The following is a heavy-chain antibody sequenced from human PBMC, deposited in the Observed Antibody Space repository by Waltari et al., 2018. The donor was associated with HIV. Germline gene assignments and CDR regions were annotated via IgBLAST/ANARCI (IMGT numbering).Heavy chain of an antibody. CDR1: GLTFKIAW. V-gene: IGHV3-15*01. Sequence: EVQLVESGGGLVKPGGSLKLSCVGSGLTFKIAWINWVRQAPGKGLEWVGRIKSKSDGETVDDGDPVRGRFSISRDDSQNTVFLQMNSLKTEDTAVYYCTRKAFSGSYYDSWGQGALVTVSS. D-gene: IGHD1-26*01. CDR3: TRKAFSGSYYDS. J-gene: IGHJ4*02. CDR2: IKSKSDGETV.